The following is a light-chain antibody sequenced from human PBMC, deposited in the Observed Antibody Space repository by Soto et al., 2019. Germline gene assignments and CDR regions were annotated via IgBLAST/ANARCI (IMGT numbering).Light chain of an antibody. CDR2: ETS. J-gene: IGKJ1*01. CDR3: QYYNDYCWT. CDR1: QTISSW. Sequence: DIQMTQSPSSVSASVGDRVTITCRASQTISSWLAWYQQKPGKAPNLLIYETSNLESEVPSRFSGSGSGTEFTLTISSLQPDDFATYYCQYYNDYCWTFGQGTKVEI. V-gene: IGKV1-5*03.